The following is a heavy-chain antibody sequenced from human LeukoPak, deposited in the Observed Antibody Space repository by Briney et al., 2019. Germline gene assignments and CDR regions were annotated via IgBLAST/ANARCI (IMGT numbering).Heavy chain of an antibody. D-gene: IGHD6-13*01. CDR2: ISPSGGST. V-gene: IGHV1-46*01. CDR3: ASSSSWFYYYMDV. J-gene: IGHJ6*03. CDR1: GYTFTSNY. Sequence: ASVKVSCKAFGYTFTSNYMHWVRQAPGQGPEWMGVISPSGGSTTYAQKFQGRVTLTRDMSTSTDYLELSSLRSEDTAVYYCASSSSWFYYYMDVWGKGTTVTVSS.